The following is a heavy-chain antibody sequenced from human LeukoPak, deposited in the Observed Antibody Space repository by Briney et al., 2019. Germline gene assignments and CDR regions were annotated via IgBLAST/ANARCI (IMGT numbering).Heavy chain of an antibody. CDR2: IYHSGST. CDR3: ARESSSGYLDY. CDR1: GGSISSSNW. D-gene: IGHD3-22*01. Sequence: SETLSLTCAVSGGSISSSNWWSWVRQPPGKGLEWIGEIYHSGSTNYNPSLKSRVTISVDTSKNQFSLKLSSVTAADTAVYYCARESSSGYLDYWGQGTLVTVSS. V-gene: IGHV4-4*02. J-gene: IGHJ4*02.